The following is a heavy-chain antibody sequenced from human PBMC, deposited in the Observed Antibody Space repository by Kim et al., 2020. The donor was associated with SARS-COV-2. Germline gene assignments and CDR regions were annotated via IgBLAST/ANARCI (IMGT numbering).Heavy chain of an antibody. D-gene: IGHD3-10*01. V-gene: IGHV3-23*01. J-gene: IGHJ4*02. Sequence: GGSLRLSCAASGFTFSSYAMSWVRQAPGKGLEWVSAISGSGGSTYYADSVKGRFTISRDNSKNTLYLQMNSLRAEDTAVYYCAKVKKGPHTMVRGVLDGWGQGTLVTVSS. CDR1: GFTFSSYA. CDR2: ISGSGGST. CDR3: AKVKKGPHTMVRGVLDG.